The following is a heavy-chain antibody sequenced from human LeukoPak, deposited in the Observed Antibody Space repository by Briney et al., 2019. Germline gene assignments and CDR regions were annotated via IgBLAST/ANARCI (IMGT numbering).Heavy chain of an antibody. CDR2: ISSSSSTI. Sequence: PGGSLRLSCAASGFTFSSYSMNWVRQAPGKGLEWVSYISSSSSTIYYADSVKGRFTISRDNAKNSLYLQMNSLRAADTAVYYCARLPPPNYMVPGGQIDSWGQGTLVTVSS. CDR1: GFTFSSYS. V-gene: IGHV3-48*01. CDR3: ARLPPPNYMVPGGQIDS. D-gene: IGHD3-10*01. J-gene: IGHJ4*02.